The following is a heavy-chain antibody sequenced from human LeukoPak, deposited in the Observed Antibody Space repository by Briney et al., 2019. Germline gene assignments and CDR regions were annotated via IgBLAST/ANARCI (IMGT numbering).Heavy chain of an antibody. Sequence: SETLSLTCAVYGGSFSGYYWSWIRQPPGKGLEWIGDINHSGSTNYNPSLKSRVTISVDTSKNQFSLKLSSVTAADTAVYYCARDYGDYNPGRYFDYWGQGTLVTVSS. D-gene: IGHD4-17*01. V-gene: IGHV4-34*01. CDR3: ARDYGDYNPGRYFDY. CDR2: INHSGST. CDR1: GGSFSGYY. J-gene: IGHJ4*02.